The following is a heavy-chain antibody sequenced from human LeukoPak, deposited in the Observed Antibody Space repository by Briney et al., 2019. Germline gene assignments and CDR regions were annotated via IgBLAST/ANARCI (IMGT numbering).Heavy chain of an antibody. D-gene: IGHD2-15*01. CDR1: GFSFSSYA. Sequence: PGGSLRLSCAASGFSFSSYALSWVRQAPGKGLEWVSSISSSSSYIYYADSVKGRFTISRDNAKNSLYLQMNSLRAEDTAVYYCARAYCSGGSCYSSSPPDYWGQGTLVTVSS. CDR3: ARAYCSGGSCYSSSPPDY. J-gene: IGHJ4*02. CDR2: ISSSSSYI. V-gene: IGHV3-21*01.